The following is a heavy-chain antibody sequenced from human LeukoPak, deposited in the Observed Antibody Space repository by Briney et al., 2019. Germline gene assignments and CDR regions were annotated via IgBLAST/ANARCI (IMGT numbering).Heavy chain of an antibody. D-gene: IGHD3-9*01. CDR1: GGSSSSGGYS. CDR3: ARAGDYDILTGKNNWFDP. Sequence: SETLSLTCAVSGGSSSSGGYSWSWIRQQPGKVLEWIGYVSHSGSTYYNPSLKSRVTISVDRSKNQFSLKLSSVTAADTAVYYCARAGDYDILTGKNNWFDPWGQGTLVTVSS. V-gene: IGHV4-30-2*01. J-gene: IGHJ5*02. CDR2: VSHSGST.